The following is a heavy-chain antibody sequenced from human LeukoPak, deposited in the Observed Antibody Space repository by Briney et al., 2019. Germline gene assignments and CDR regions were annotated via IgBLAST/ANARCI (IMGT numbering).Heavy chain of an antibody. J-gene: IGHJ5*02. CDR2: INTDGSIT. V-gene: IGHV3-74*01. CDR3: TRDTFGPDDH. Sequence: GGSLRLSCAASGFVFSSYWMHWVRQVPGKGLVWVSRINTDGSITNYADSVRGRFTISRDNAKRTLFLQMNSLRAKDTAVYYCTRDTFGPDDHWGQGTLVTVSS. CDR1: GFVFSSYW. D-gene: IGHD3-16*01.